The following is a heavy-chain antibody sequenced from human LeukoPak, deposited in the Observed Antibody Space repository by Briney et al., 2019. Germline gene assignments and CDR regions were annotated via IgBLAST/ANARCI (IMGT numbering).Heavy chain of an antibody. CDR2: MNPNSGNT. CDR1: GYTFTSYD. CDR3: ARGGVVPAAISRGYYYYYMDV. Sequence: ASVKVSCKASGYTFTSYDINWVRQATGQGLAWMGWMNPNSGNTGYAQKFQGRVTMTRNTSISTAYMELSSLRSEDTAVYYCARGGVVPAAISRGYYYYYMDVWGKGTTVTVSS. J-gene: IGHJ6*03. D-gene: IGHD2-2*01. V-gene: IGHV1-8*01.